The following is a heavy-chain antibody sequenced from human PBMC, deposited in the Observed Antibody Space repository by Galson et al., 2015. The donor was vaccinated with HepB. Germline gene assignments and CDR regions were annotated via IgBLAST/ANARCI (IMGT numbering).Heavy chain of an antibody. CDR2: IIPIFGTA. CDR1: GGTFSSYA. CDR3: ARALNYYGSGSYYSTGGF. J-gene: IGHJ4*02. V-gene: IGHV1-69*13. D-gene: IGHD3-10*01. Sequence: SVKVSCKASGGTFSSYAISWVRQAPGQGLEWMGGIIPIFGTANYAQKFQGRVTITADESTSTAYMELSSLRSEDTAVYYCARALNYYGSGSYYSTGGFWGQGTLVTVSS.